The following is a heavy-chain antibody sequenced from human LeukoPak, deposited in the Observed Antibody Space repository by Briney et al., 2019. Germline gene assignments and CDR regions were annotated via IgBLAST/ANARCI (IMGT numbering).Heavy chain of an antibody. CDR3: ARGRYYYDGSREGAFDI. Sequence: AETLSLTCSASGCSIRGYYWSWIRQPPGKGLEWIGYVYYSENTKYNPSLESRVTISLDTSKNQFSLRLNSVTTADTAVYYCARGRYYYDGSREGAFDIWGQGTMVTVSS. V-gene: IGHV4-59*08. CDR1: GCSIRGYY. CDR2: VYYSENT. J-gene: IGHJ3*02. D-gene: IGHD3-22*01.